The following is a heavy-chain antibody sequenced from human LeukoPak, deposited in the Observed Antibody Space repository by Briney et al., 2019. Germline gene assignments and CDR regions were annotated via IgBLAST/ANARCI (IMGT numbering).Heavy chain of an antibody. J-gene: IGHJ4*02. Sequence: PSETLSLTCSVSGVSITSGSYYWGWIRQSAGKGLEWIGRIYTSGSTHYNPSLRSRVTISLDRSKNQFSLKLSSVTAADTAVYFCAREEYNDSSGRILWGQGTLVTVSS. CDR3: AREEYNDSSGRIL. CDR1: GVSITSGSYY. CDR2: IYTSGST. D-gene: IGHD3-22*01. V-gene: IGHV4-61*02.